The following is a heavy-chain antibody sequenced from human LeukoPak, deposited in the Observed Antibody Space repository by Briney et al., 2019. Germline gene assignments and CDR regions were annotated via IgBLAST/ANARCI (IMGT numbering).Heavy chain of an antibody. CDR1: GGSISSYY. D-gene: IGHD3-22*01. V-gene: IGHV4-59*01. J-gene: IGHJ3*02. CDR3: ARDYYGSSGYDAFDI. Sequence: PSETLSLTCTVSGGSISSYYWSWIRQPPGKGLEWIGYIYYSGSTNYNPSLKSRVTISVDTSKNQFSLKLSSVTAADTAVYYCARDYYGSSGYDAFDIWGRGTMVTVSS. CDR2: IYYSGST.